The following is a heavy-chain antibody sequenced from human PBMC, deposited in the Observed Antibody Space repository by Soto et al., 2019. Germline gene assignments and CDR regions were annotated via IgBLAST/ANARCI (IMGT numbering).Heavy chain of an antibody. CDR3: AREFSGWLNY. V-gene: IGHV1-69*04. Sequence: SLKVSCKASGGTFSSYTISWVRQAPGQGLEWMGRIIPILGIANYAQKFQGRVTITADKSTSTAYMELSSLRSEDTAVYYCAREFSGWLNYWGQGTLVTAPQ. CDR2: IIPILGIA. CDR1: GGTFSSYT. D-gene: IGHD6-19*01. J-gene: IGHJ4*02.